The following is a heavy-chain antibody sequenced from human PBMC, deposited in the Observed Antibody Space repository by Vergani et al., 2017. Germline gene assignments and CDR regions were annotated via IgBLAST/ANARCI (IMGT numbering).Heavy chain of an antibody. J-gene: IGHJ1*01. CDR1: GFTFSYYG. D-gene: IGHD1-1*01. CDR3: ATKSCGTPGCQMGYFRE. CDR2: ISYDGTQK. Sequence: QVHLVESGGGVVQPGRSLRLSCVVSGFTFSYYGMHWVRQAPGKGLEWVAVISYDGTQKYYADSVKGRFTISRDNSKSTLYLQMNSLRTEDTAVYYCATKSCGTPGCQMGYFREWGQGTLVTVSS. V-gene: IGHV3-30*03.